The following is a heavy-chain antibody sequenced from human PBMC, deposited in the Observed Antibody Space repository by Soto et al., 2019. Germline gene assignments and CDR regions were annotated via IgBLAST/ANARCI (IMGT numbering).Heavy chain of an antibody. CDR2: IWYDGSNK. CDR1: GFTFSSYG. D-gene: IGHD2-15*01. Sequence: GGSLRLSCAASGFTFSSYGMHWVRQAPGKGLEWVAVIWYDGSNKYYADSVKGRFTISRDNSKNTLYLQMNSLRAEDTAVYYCARDSGYCSGGSCYGYYYYGMDVWGQGTTVTVS. V-gene: IGHV3-33*01. J-gene: IGHJ6*02. CDR3: ARDSGYCSGGSCYGYYYYGMDV.